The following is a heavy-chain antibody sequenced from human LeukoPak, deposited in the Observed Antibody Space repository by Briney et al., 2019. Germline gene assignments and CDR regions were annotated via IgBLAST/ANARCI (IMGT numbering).Heavy chain of an antibody. Sequence: SSQTLSLTCTVSGGSISSGSYYWRWIRQPAGKGLEWIGRIYTSGSTNYNPSLKSRVTISVDTSKNQFSLKLSSVTAADTAVYYCARHGDPRFGELFGGIRFDYWGQGTLVTVSS. D-gene: IGHD3-10*01. CDR1: GGSISSGSYY. V-gene: IGHV4-61*02. CDR3: ARHGDPRFGELFGGIRFDY. CDR2: IYTSGST. J-gene: IGHJ4*02.